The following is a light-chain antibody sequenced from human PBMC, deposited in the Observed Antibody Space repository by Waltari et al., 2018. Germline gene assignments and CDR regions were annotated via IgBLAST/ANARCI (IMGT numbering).Light chain of an antibody. V-gene: IGKV1-9*01. CDR2: AAS. CDR1: QGISTY. Sequence: IQLTQSPSFLSASVRDSVTITCRASQGISTYLAWYQQKPGKAPKLLIYAASTLQSDIPSRFSGSGSGTEFTLTISSLQPEDFATYYCLHLNNFPLSFGGGTKVELK. J-gene: IGKJ4*01. CDR3: LHLNNFPLS.